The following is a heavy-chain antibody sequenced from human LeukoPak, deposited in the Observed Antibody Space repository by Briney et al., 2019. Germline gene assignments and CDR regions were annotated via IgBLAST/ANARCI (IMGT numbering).Heavy chain of an antibody. J-gene: IGHJ4*02. CDR3: ASGITMVRGVLSLDY. D-gene: IGHD3-10*01. CDR2: INHSGST. CDR1: GGSISSSSYY. V-gene: IGHV4-39*07. Sequence: SSETLSLTCTVSGGSISSSSYYWGWIRQPPGKGLEWIGEINHSGSTNYNPSLKSRVTISVDTSKNQFSLKLSSVTAADTAVYYCASGITMVRGVLSLDYWGQGTLVTVSS.